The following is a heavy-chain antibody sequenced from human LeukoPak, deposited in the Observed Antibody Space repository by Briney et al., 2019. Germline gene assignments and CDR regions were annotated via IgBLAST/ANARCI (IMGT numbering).Heavy chain of an antibody. Sequence: GGSLRLSCAASGFTFSSYAVSWVRQAPGEGLEWVSAISGSGGSTYYADSVKGRFTISRDNSKNTLYLQMNSLRAEDTAVYYCAKDQYSGSVVVTYFDYWGQGTLVTVSS. D-gene: IGHD3-22*01. J-gene: IGHJ4*02. CDR1: GFTFSSYA. CDR3: AKDQYSGSVVVTYFDY. CDR2: ISGSGGST. V-gene: IGHV3-23*01.